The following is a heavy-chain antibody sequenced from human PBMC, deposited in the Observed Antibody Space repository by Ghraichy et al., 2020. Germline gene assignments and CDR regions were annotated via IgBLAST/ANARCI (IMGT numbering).Heavy chain of an antibody. J-gene: IGHJ4*02. D-gene: IGHD3-10*01. CDR3: ARVGNYGSGSYYNAILPDY. V-gene: IGHV4-59*01. CDR2: IYYSGST. Sequence: SQTLSLTCTVSGGSISSYYWSWIRQPPGKGLEWIGYIYYSGSTNYNPSLKSRVTISVDTSKNQFSLKLSSVTAADTAVYYCARVGNYGSGSYYNAILPDYWGQGTLVTVSS. CDR1: GGSISSYY.